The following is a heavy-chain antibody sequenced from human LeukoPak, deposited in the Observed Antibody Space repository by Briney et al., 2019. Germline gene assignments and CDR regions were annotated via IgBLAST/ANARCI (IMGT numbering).Heavy chain of an antibody. Sequence: ASVKVSCKASGYTFSGYGISWVRQAPGQGLEWMGWISGYNGNTNYAQKFQGRVTMTTDTSTSTAYMELRSLRSDDTAVYYCARRPDARYWGQGTLVTVSS. V-gene: IGHV1-18*01. J-gene: IGHJ4*02. CDR3: ARRPDARY. CDR2: ISGYNGNT. CDR1: GYTFSGYG.